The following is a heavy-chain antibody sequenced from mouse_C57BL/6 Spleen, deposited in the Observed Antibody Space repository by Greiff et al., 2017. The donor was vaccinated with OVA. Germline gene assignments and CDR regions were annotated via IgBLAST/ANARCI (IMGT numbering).Heavy chain of an antibody. V-gene: IGHV1-22*01. CDR3: ARSGYYGSSYYFDY. Sequence: VQLQQSGPELVKPGASVKMSCKASGYTFTDYNMHWVKQSHGKSLEWIGYINPNNGGTSYNQKFKGKATLTVNKSSSTAYMELRSLTSEDSAVYYCARSGYYGSSYYFDYWGQGTTLTVSS. CDR1: GYTFTDYN. J-gene: IGHJ2*01. CDR2: INPNNGGT. D-gene: IGHD1-1*01.